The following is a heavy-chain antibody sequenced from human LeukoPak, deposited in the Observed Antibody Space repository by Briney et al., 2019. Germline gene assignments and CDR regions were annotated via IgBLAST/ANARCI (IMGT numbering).Heavy chain of an antibody. D-gene: IGHD5-24*01. J-gene: IGHJ4*02. CDR2: IIPILGIA. Sequence: SVKVSCKSSGGTFSSYAIIWVRQAPGQGLEWMGRIIPILGIANYAQKFQGRVTITADKSTSTAYMELSSLRSEDTAVYYCARVGRWLQFDYFDYWGQGTLVTVSS. CDR1: GGTFSSYA. V-gene: IGHV1-69*04. CDR3: ARVGRWLQFDYFDY.